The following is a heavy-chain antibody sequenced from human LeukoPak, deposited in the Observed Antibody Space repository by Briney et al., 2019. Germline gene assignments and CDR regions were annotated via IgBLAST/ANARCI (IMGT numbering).Heavy chain of an antibody. J-gene: IGHJ3*02. CDR2: INSDGSST. V-gene: IGHV3-74*01. Sequence: GGSLRLSCAASGFTFSSYWMHWVRQAPGKGLVWVSRINSDGSSTSYADSVKGRFTISRHNAKNTLYLQMNSLRAEDTAVYYCESGATLGAFDIWGQGTMVTVSS. CDR1: GFTFSSYW. D-gene: IGHD1-26*01. CDR3: ESGATLGAFDI.